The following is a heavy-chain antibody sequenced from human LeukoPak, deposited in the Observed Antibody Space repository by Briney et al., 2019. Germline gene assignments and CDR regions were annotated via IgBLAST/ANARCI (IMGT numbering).Heavy chain of an antibody. CDR2: ISGSGDNT. CDR1: GFTFSSYA. CDR3: AKDLSSGTGRGFDY. J-gene: IGHJ4*02. Sequence: GGSLRLSCAASGFTFSSYAMNWVRQAPGKGLEWISSISGSGDNTYYADSVKGRFTISRDNSKNTLYLQMNSLRAEDTALYYCAKDLSSGTGRGFDYWGQGTLVTVSS. V-gene: IGHV3-23*01. D-gene: IGHD3/OR15-3a*01.